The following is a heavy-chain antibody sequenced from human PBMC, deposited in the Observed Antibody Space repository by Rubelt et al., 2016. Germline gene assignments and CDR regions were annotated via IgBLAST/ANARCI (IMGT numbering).Heavy chain of an antibody. CDR1: GFTFSSYD. V-gene: IGHV3-13*01. Sequence: VQLVESGGGLVQPGGSLRLSCAASGFTFSSYDMHWVRQATGKGLEWVSAIGTAGDTYYPGSVKGRFTISRENAKNSLYLQMNSLRAEDTAVYYCARARPYYDFWSGSPPPRYGMDVWGQGTTVTVSS. D-gene: IGHD3-3*01. CDR2: IGTAGDT. J-gene: IGHJ6*02. CDR3: ARARPYYDFWSGSPPPRYGMDV.